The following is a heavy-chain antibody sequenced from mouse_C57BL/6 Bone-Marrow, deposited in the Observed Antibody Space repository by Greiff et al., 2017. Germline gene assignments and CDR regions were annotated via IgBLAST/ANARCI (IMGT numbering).Heavy chain of an antibody. Sequence: EVKLEESGGGLVKPGGSLKLSCAASGFTFSSYTMSWVRQTPEKRLEWVATISGGGGNTYYPDSVKGRFTISRDNAKNTLYLQMSSLRSEVTALYYCARQGYSHYDAMWDWGQGPTVTVS. D-gene: IGHD2-12*01. CDR1: GFTFSSYT. CDR2: ISGGGGNT. CDR3: ARQGYSHYDAMWD. V-gene: IGHV5-9*01. J-gene: IGHJ4*01.